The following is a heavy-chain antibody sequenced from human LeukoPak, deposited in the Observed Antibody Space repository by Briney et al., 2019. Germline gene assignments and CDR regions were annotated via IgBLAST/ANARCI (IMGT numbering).Heavy chain of an antibody. J-gene: IGHJ4*02. V-gene: IGHV4-34*01. CDR1: GGSFSGYY. CDR2: INHSGSA. CDR3: ARGYGRVASVRGTILTGAIYFDF. D-gene: IGHD3-10*01. Sequence: NPSETLSPTCAVFGGSFSGYYWSWIRQSPGRGPEWIGEINHSGSADYNSSLKSRVTISVDTTEKRFSLIVRSVTAADAAVYYCARGYGRVASVRGTILTGAIYFDFWGQGSLVTVSS.